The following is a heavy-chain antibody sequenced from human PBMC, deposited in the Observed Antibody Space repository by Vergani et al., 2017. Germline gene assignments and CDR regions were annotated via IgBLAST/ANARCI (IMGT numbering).Heavy chain of an antibody. Sequence: QVRLVESGGGVVQTGGSLRLSCEASGFTFSDYNMHWVRQAPGKGLEWVAVIWYDGATRYMADAVKGRFTISRDNSKNTVKLQMNRLRADDTAVYFCGKDHSESYTTYYSFWSGPEFDSRAQGTLVTVAA. CDR3: GKDHSESYTTYYSFWSGPEFDS. V-gene: IGHV3-33*03. J-gene: IGHJ4*02. D-gene: IGHD3-3*01. CDR2: IWYDGATR. CDR1: GFTFSDYN.